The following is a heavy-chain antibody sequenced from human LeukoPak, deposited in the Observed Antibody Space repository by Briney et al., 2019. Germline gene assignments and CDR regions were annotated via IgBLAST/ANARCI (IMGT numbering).Heavy chain of an antibody. D-gene: IGHD3-10*01. CDR1: GGSFSGYY. V-gene: IGHV4-34*01. J-gene: IGHJ4*02. CDR2: INHSGST. Sequence: SETLSLTCAVYGGSFSGYYWSWVRQPPGKGLEWIGEINHSGSTNYNPSLKSRVTISVDTSKNQFSLKLSSVTVADTAVYYCARGVLLDYWGQGTLVTVSS. CDR3: ARGVLLDY.